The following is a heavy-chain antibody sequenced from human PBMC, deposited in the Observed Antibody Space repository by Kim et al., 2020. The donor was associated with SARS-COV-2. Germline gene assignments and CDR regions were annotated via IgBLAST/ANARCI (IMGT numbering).Heavy chain of an antibody. D-gene: IGHD6-13*01. Sequence: ASVKVSCKASGYTFTSYGISWVRQAPGQGLEWMGWISAYNGNTNYAQKLQGRVTMTTDTSTSTAYMELRSLGSDDTAVYYCARDWSGSSWYSVVCWFDPWGQGTLVTVSS. CDR3: ARDWSGSSWYSVVCWFDP. CDR1: GYTFTSYG. V-gene: IGHV1-18*01. CDR2: ISAYNGNT. J-gene: IGHJ5*02.